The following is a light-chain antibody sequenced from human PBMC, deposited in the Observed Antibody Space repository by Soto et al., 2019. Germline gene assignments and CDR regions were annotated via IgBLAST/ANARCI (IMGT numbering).Light chain of an antibody. V-gene: IGLV2-23*03. Sequence: QSVLTQPASVSGSPGQSITISCTGTINDFGNYNLVSWYQHYPGQAPKLMLYEGSKRPSGVSDRFSGSKFGSTASLTISGLQAEDEADYYCCSYAGTSTFVFGGGTKLTVL. J-gene: IGLJ3*02. CDR3: CSYAGTSTFV. CDR2: EGS. CDR1: INDFGNYNL.